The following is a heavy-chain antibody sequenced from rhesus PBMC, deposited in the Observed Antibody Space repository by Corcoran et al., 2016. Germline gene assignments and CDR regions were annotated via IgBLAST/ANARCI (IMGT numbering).Heavy chain of an antibody. V-gene: IGHV3-16*02. J-gene: IGHJ4*01. Sequence: EVQLVESGGGLVQPGGSVRRSCAASGFSFSDYWMSWVGQAPGKGLDWVGRIQNKADGGTAAYAESVKGRFTISRDDSKNTLYLQMNSLKTEDTAVYYCARDFPRGGFDYWGQGVLVTVSS. CDR3: ARDFPRGGFDY. CDR2: IQNKADGGTA. D-gene: IGHD2-39*02. CDR1: GFSFSDYW.